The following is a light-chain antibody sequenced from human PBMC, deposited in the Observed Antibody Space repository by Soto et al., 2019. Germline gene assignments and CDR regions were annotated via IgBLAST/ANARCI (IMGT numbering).Light chain of an antibody. CDR2: GAS. J-gene: IGKJ1*01. V-gene: IGKV3-15*01. Sequence: EIVMTQSAATLSVSPGERATLSCRASQSVSSNLAWYQQKPGQAPRLLIYGASTRATGIPARFSGSGSGTEFTPTISSLQSEDFAFYYCQQYNNWPRTFGQGTKVEIK. CDR3: QQYNNWPRT. CDR1: QSVSSN.